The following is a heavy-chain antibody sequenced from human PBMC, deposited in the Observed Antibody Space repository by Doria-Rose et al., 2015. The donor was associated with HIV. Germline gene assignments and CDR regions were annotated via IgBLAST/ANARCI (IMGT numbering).Heavy chain of an antibody. Sequence: VQLVQSGAEVKKSGASVKVSCKASGYIFTKYGISWVRQAPGHGLEWMGWISTSSGHTKYAQNLQGRVSMTTDTSTTTAYMELRSLTSDDTAVYFCALGGSYYSYWGQGTPVAVSS. V-gene: IGHV1-18*01. CDR1: GYIFTKYG. D-gene: IGHD3-10*01. J-gene: IGHJ1*01. CDR3: ALGGSYYSY. CDR2: ISTSSGHT.